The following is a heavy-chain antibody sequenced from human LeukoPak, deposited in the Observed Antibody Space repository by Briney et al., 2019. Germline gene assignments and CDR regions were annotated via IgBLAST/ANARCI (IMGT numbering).Heavy chain of an antibody. V-gene: IGHV4-59*01. CDR1: GGSISSYY. Sequence: SETLSLTCTVSGGSISSYYWSWIRQPPGKGLEWIGYIYYSGSTNYNPSLKSRVTISVDTSKNQFSLKLSSVTAADTAVYYCARGWTQLWLEAYYFDYWGQGTLVTVSS. CDR2: IYYSGST. D-gene: IGHD5-18*01. CDR3: ARGWTQLWLEAYYFDY. J-gene: IGHJ4*02.